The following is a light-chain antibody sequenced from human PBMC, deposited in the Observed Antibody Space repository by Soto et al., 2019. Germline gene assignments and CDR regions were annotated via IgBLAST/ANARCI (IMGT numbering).Light chain of an antibody. CDR3: CSYAGSSTFVV. CDR2: EVS. CDR1: SSDVGSYNL. V-gene: IGLV2-23*02. J-gene: IGLJ2*01. Sequence: QSALTQPASVSGSPGQSITISCTGTSSDVGSYNLVSWYQQHPGKAPKLMIYEVSKRPSGVSNRFSGSKSGNTASLTISGIQADDEADYYCCSYAGSSTFVVFGGVTKGTVL.